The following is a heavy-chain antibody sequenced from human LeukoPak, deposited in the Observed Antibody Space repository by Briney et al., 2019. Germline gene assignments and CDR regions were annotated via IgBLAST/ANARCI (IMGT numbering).Heavy chain of an antibody. Sequence: GGSLRLSCAASGFTFSSYWMHWVRQAPGKGLVWVSRTNSDGSSTSYADSVKGRFTISRDNAKNTLYLQMNSLRAEDTAVYYCARDLRQWLTPYYFDYWGQGTLVTVSS. V-gene: IGHV3-74*01. CDR1: GFTFSSYW. CDR2: TNSDGSST. D-gene: IGHD6-19*01. J-gene: IGHJ4*02. CDR3: ARDLRQWLTPYYFDY.